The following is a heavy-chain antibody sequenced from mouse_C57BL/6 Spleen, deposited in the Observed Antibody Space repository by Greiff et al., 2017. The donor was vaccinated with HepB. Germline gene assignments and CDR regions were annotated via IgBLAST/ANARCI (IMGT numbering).Heavy chain of an antibody. D-gene: IGHD1-1*01. CDR1: GYTFTSYW. V-gene: IGHV1-69*01. CDR3: ARMRRFGAMDY. Sequence: QVQLQQPGAELVKPGASVKMSCKASGYTFTSYWITWVKQRPGQGLEWIGEIDPSDSYTNYNQKFKGKSTLTVDKSSSTAYMQLSSLTSEDSAVYYCARMRRFGAMDYWGQGTSVTVSS. J-gene: IGHJ4*01. CDR2: IDPSDSYT.